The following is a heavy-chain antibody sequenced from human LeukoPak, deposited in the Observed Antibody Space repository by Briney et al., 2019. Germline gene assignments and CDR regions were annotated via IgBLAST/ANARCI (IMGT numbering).Heavy chain of an antibody. CDR2: NNNDGTST. CDR3: AGETTGGGAIDI. CDR1: GFTLSSTS. Sequence: RRSLTPSAAAPGFTLSSTSMYWVLQAPGRGLVWVLRNNNDGTSTNYAESVKSRFTISRDNAKNPLYLQLSSLRAEDTAMYYCAGETTGGGAIDIGGQGKMVIVT. J-gene: IGHJ3*02. V-gene: IGHV3-74*01. D-gene: IGHD1-14*01.